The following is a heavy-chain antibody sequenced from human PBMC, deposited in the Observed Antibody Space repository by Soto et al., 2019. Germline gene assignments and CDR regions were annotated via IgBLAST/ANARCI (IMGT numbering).Heavy chain of an antibody. J-gene: IGHJ5*02. Sequence: SETLCLTCTVSGGSIRSYYWSWIRQSPGKGLEWIGSIFYSGSTNYNPSLKSQVTISVDTSKSQFTLNLNSVTAADTAVYYCARSPSTFDGNWFDPWGQGILVT. CDR2: IFYSGST. V-gene: IGHV4-59*08. D-gene: IGHD1-1*01. CDR3: ARSPSTFDGNWFDP. CDR1: GGSIRSYY.